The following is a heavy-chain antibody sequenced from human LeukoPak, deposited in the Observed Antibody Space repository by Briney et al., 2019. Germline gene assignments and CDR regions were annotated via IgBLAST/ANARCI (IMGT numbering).Heavy chain of an antibody. D-gene: IGHD3-9*01. J-gene: IGHJ4*02. CDR3: ARANDILTGYYSGGFDY. V-gene: IGHV4-59*01. Sequence: SETLSLTCTVSGGSISSYYWSRIRQPPGKGLEWIGYIYYSGSTNYNPSLKSRVTISVDTSRNQFSLKLSSVTAADTAVYYCARANDILTGYYSGGFDYWGQGTLVTVSS. CDR2: IYYSGST. CDR1: GGSISSYY.